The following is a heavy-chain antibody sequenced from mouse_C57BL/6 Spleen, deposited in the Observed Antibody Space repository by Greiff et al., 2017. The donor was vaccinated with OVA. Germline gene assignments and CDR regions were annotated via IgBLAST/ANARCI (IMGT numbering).Heavy chain of an antibody. CDR3: ARSGGSGFYAMDY. CDR2: INPSSGYT. V-gene: IGHV1-4*01. CDR1: GYTFTSYT. D-gene: IGHD3-2*02. J-gene: IGHJ4*01. Sequence: VKLQESGAELARPGASVKMSCKASGYTFTSYTMHWVKQRPGQGLEWIGYINPSSGYTKYNQKFKDKATLTADKSSSTAYMQLSSLTSEDSAVYYCARSGGSGFYAMDYWGQGTSVTVSS.